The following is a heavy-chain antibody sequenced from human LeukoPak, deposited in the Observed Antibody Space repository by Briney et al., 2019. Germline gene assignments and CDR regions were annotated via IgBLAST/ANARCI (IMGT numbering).Heavy chain of an antibody. J-gene: IGHJ4*02. CDR3: ARHNHSGSYYGD. CDR2: IYTSGST. CDR1: GGSISSYY. Sequence: PSETLFLTCTVSGGSISSYYWSWIRQPPGKGLEWIGYIYTSGSTNYNPSLKSRVTISVDTSKNQFSLKLSSVTAADTAVYYCARHNHSGSYYGDWGQGTLVTVSS. V-gene: IGHV4-4*09. D-gene: IGHD1-26*01.